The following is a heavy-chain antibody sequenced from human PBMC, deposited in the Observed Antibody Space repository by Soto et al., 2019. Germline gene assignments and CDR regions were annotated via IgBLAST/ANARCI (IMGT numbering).Heavy chain of an antibody. CDR3: ARASDYDFWSDSPPFDY. D-gene: IGHD3-3*01. J-gene: IGHJ4*02. V-gene: IGHV4-59*01. CDR1: GGSISSYY. Sequence: SETLSLTCTVSGGSISSYYWSWIRQPPGKGLEWIGYIYYSGSTNYNPSLKSRVTISVDTSKNQFSLKLSSVTAADTVVYYCARASDYDFWSDSPPFDYWGQGTLVTVSS. CDR2: IYYSGST.